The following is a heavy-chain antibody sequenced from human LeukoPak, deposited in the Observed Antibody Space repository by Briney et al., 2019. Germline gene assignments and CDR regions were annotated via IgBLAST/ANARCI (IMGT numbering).Heavy chain of an antibody. CDR1: GGSINSYY. J-gene: IGHJ5*02. Sequence: SETLSLTCTVSGGSINSYYWTWIRQPAGKRLEWIGRIYSSGSTNYNPSLKSRVTMSVDTSKNQFSLKLTSVTAADTAVYYCARGQHDFDPWGQGTLVTVSS. CDR3: ARGQHDFDP. D-gene: IGHD2-21*01. CDR2: IYSSGST. V-gene: IGHV4-4*07.